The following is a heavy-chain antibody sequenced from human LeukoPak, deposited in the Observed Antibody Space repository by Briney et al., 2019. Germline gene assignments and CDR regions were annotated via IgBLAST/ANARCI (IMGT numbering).Heavy chain of an antibody. Sequence: ASVKVSCKASGYTFTNYYMHWVRLAPGQGPEWMGIINPSGTSTSYAQKLQGRVIMTRDTSTSTVYMELSSLRSEDTAVYYCARENGAYCGGDCFPDYFDYWGQGTLVTVSS. CDR2: INPSGTST. CDR3: ARENGAYCGGDCFPDYFDY. D-gene: IGHD2-21*02. CDR1: GYTFTNYY. J-gene: IGHJ4*02. V-gene: IGHV1-46*01.